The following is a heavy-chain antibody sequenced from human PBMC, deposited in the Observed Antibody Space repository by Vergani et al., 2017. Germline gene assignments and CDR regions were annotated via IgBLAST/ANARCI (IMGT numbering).Heavy chain of an antibody. V-gene: IGHV3-30*02. CDR1: GFTFSSYG. D-gene: IGHD2-15*01. CDR2: IRYDGSNK. CDR3: AKDRPDAARWGSGTYQGGFGY. Sequence: QVQPVESGGGVVQPGGSLRLSCAASGFTFSSYGMHWVRQAPGKGLEWVSFIRYDGSNKYYADSVKGRFTISRDNSKNTLYLRMNSLRDETTAVYYCAKDRPDAARWGSGTYQGGFGYWNRGTLVTVSS. J-gene: IGHJ4*02.